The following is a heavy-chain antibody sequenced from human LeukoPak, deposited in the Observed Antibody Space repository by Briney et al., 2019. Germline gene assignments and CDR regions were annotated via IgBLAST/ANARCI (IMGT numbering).Heavy chain of an antibody. CDR3: TTALVAAHY. CDR2: ISGSGGST. CDR1: GFTFSSYA. V-gene: IGHV3-23*01. D-gene: IGHD2-15*01. J-gene: IGHJ4*02. Sequence: GGSLRLSCAASGFTFSSYAMSWVRQAPGKGLEWVSAISGSGGSTYYADSVKGRFTISRDNSKNTLYLQMNSLKTEDTAVYYCTTALVAAHYWGQGTLVTVSS.